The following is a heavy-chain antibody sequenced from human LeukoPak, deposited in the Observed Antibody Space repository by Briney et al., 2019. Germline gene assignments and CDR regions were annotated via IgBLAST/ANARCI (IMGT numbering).Heavy chain of an antibody. Sequence: GRSLRLSCAASGFTFSSYAMHWVRQAPGKGLEWVAVISYDGSNKYYADSVKGRFTISRDNSKNTLYLQMNSLRAEDTAVYYCARKYYDFWSGYRDYYYYMDGWGKGTTVTVSS. V-gene: IGHV3-30*01. J-gene: IGHJ6*03. CDR1: GFTFSSYA. CDR2: ISYDGSNK. CDR3: ARKYYDFWSGYRDYYYYMDG. D-gene: IGHD3-3*01.